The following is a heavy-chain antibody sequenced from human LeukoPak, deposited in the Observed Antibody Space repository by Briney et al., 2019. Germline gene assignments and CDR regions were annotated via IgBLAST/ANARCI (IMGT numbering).Heavy chain of an antibody. D-gene: IGHD3-22*01. V-gene: IGHV1-2*02. CDR2: INPNSGGT. CDR3: ARVALFYYDSSCYYSSQYNWFDP. Sequence: ASVKVSCKASGYTFTGYYMHWVRQAPGQGLEWMGWINPNSGGTNYAQKFQGRVTMTRDTSISTAYMELSRLRSDDTAVYYCARVALFYYDSSCYYSSQYNWFDPWGQGTLVTVSS. J-gene: IGHJ5*02. CDR1: GYTFTGYY.